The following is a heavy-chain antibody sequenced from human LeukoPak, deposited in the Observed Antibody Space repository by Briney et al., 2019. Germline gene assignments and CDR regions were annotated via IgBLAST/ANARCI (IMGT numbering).Heavy chain of an antibody. CDR2: ISAYNGNT. J-gene: IGHJ6*02. Sequence: ASVKVSCKASGYTFTSYGISWVRQAPGQGVEWMGWISAYNGNTNYAQKLQGRVTMTTDTSTSTAYMELRSLRSDDTAVYYCARGYSSVWYYYCMDVWGQGTTVTVSS. CDR3: ARGYSSVWYYYCMDV. CDR1: GYTFTSYG. D-gene: IGHD6-19*01. V-gene: IGHV1-18*01.